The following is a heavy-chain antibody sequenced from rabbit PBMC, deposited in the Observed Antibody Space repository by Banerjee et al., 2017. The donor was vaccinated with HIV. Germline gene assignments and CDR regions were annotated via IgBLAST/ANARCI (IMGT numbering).Heavy chain of an antibody. Sequence: QSLEESGGDLVKPGASLTLTCTASGFSFSSGYDMCWVRQAPGKGLEWIACIYTGDGGIYYASWAKGRFTISKASSTTVTLQMTSLTAADTAAYFCAGGDATSGWGFNLWGPGTLVTVS. CDR2: IYTGDGGI. J-gene: IGHJ4*01. CDR1: GFSFSSGYD. CDR3: AGGDATSGWGFNL. V-gene: IGHV1S40*01. D-gene: IGHD4-1*01.